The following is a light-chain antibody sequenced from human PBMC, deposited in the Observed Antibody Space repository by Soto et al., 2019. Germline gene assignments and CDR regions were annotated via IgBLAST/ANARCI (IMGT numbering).Light chain of an antibody. CDR1: SSEVGGYNY. CDR3: CSYTTSNTRQIV. Sequence: SVLTQPASVSGSPGQSITISCTGTSSEVGGYNYVSWYQQHPGKAPKFMIYDVSNRPSGVSNRFPGSKSGNTASLTISGLQAEDEADYYCCSYTTSNTRQIVFGTGTKVTVL. CDR2: DVS. J-gene: IGLJ1*01. V-gene: IGLV2-14*01.